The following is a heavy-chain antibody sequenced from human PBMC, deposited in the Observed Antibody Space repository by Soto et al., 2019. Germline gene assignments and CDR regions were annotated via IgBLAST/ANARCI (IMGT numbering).Heavy chain of an antibody. Sequence: SVKVSCKASGDTFNSYAVNWVRQAPGQGLEWMGGIIPIFGAANYAQKFQGRVTITADESTSTVYMELSSLRSEDTAVYYCARVYSYGLWSFDYWGQGTLVTVSS. CDR1: GDTFNSYA. D-gene: IGHD5-18*01. CDR3: ARVYSYGLWSFDY. V-gene: IGHV1-69*13. CDR2: IIPIFGAA. J-gene: IGHJ4*02.